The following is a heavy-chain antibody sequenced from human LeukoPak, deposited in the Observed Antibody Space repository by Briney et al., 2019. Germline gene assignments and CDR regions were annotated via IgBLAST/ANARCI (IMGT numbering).Heavy chain of an antibody. J-gene: IGHJ4*02. CDR1: GFTFSNYW. D-gene: IGHD1-26*01. CDR2: MNIDGSEK. V-gene: IGHV3-7*01. CDR3: ARDPVEWELLLDY. Sequence: SGGSLRLSCAASGFTFSNYWMGWVRQAPGKRPEWVANMNIDGSEKYYADSVKGRFSISRDNARNSVYLQMASLRVEDTAVYCCARDPVEWELLLDYWGQGPLVTVSS.